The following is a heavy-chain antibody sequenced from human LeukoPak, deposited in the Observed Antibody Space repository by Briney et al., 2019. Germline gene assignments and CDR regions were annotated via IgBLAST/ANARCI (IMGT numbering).Heavy chain of an antibody. V-gene: IGHV4-59*01. CDR1: GGSISSYC. CDR2: IYYSGST. Sequence: SETLSLTCTVSGGSISSYCWSWIRQPPGKGLEWIGYIYYSGSTNHNPSLKSRVTISVDTSKNQFSLKLSSVTAADTAVYYCARAVAGRSLPGYWGQGTLVTVSS. J-gene: IGHJ4*02. D-gene: IGHD6-19*01. CDR3: ARAVAGRSLPGY.